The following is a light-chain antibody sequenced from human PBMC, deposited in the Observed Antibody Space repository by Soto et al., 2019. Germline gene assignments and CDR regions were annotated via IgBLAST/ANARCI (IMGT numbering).Light chain of an antibody. J-gene: IGKJ5*01. CDR2: GAS. Sequence: EIVLTQSPGTLSLSPGERATLSCRASQSVSSSYLAWYQQKPGQAPRLLIYGASSRATGIPDRFSGSGSGTDFILTISRLEPADFAVYYCQQYGSSPRITFGQGTRLEIK. CDR1: QSVSSSY. V-gene: IGKV3-20*01. CDR3: QQYGSSPRIT.